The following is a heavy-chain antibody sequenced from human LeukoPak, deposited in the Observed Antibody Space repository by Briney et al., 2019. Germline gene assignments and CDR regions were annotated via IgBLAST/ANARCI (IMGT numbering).Heavy chain of an antibody. CDR3: ARGGTYSWDAFDI. V-gene: IGHV3-11*04. Sequence: PGGSLRLSCAASGFTFSDYYMSWIRQAPGKGLEWVSYISSSGTTIYYADSVKGRFTISRDNAKNTLYLQMNSLRGEDTAVYYCARGGTYSWDAFDIWGQGTMVTVSS. CDR1: GFTFSDYY. CDR2: ISSSGTTI. D-gene: IGHD2-15*01. J-gene: IGHJ3*02.